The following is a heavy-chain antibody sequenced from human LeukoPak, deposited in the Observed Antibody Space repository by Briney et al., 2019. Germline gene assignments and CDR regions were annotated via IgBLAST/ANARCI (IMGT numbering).Heavy chain of an antibody. CDR1: GFTFSSHW. CDR2: IQPDGSEQ. J-gene: IGHJ5*02. Sequence: GGSLRLSCAASGFTFSSHWMSWVRQALGKGLEWVGNIQPDGSEQYPVDSVKGRFTISRDNARNSMFLQMNSLRVEDTAVYYCASRSYARFDPWGQGTLVTVSS. CDR3: ASRSYARFDP. V-gene: IGHV3-7*01. D-gene: IGHD3-16*01.